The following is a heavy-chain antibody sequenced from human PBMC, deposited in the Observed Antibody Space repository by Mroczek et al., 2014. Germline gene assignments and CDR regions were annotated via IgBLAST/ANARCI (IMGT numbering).Heavy chain of an antibody. J-gene: IGHJ6*03. CDR3: ARVGYNIVVVPAAIPVDYYYYMDV. V-gene: IGHV1-18*01. Sequence: QVQLVESGAEVKKPGASVKVSCKASGYTFTSYGISWVRQAPGQGLEWMGWISAYNGNTNYAQKLQGRVTMTTDTSTSTAYMELRSLRSDDTAVYYCARVGYNIVVVPAAIPVDYYYYMDVWGKGTHGHRLL. D-gene: IGHD2-2*02. CDR1: GYTFTSYG. CDR2: ISAYNGNT.